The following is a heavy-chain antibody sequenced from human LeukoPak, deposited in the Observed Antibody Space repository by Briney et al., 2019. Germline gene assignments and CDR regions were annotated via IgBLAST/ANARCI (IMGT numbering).Heavy chain of an antibody. J-gene: IGHJ3*01. V-gene: IGHV3-30*02. D-gene: IGHD2-15*01. CDR1: GFTFSSYG. CDR2: IRYDGSNK. CDR3: QPDKQRMLRVRAFDL. Sequence: PGRSLRLSCAASGFTFSSYGMHWVRQAAGKGLEWVAFIRYDGSNKYYADSVKGRFTISRDNSKNTLYLQMNSLRAENTAAYYCQPDKQRMLRVRAFDLWPQGTMDTVSS.